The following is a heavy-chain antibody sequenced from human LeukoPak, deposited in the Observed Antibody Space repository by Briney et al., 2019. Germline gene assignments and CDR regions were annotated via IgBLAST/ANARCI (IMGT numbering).Heavy chain of an antibody. J-gene: IGHJ4*02. CDR3: AKDGDYYDSGGYSSFFDY. CDR1: GFTFSSYA. D-gene: IGHD3-22*01. Sequence: GGSLRLSCAASGFTFSSYAMHWVRQAPGKGLEWVSAISGSGGSTYYAGSVKGRFTISRDDSKNTLSLQMTSLRAEDTAIYYCAKDGDYYDSGGYSSFFDYWGQGTPVTVSS. V-gene: IGHV3-23*01. CDR2: ISGSGGST.